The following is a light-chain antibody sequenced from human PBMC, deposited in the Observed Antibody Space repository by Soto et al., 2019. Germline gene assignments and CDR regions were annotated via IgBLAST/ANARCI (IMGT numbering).Light chain of an antibody. J-gene: IGLJ2*01. CDR2: QDS. CDR3: QAWDSSTGDVV. V-gene: IGLV3-1*01. Sequence: SYELTQPPSVSVSPGQTASITCSGDKLGDKYACWYQQKPGQSPVLVIYQDSKRPSGIPERFSGSNSGNTATLTISGTQAMDGADYYCQAWDSSTGDVVFGGGTKLTVL. CDR1: KLGDKY.